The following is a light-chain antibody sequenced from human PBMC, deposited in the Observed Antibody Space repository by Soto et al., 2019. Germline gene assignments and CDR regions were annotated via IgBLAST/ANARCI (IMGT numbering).Light chain of an antibody. CDR1: SSDVGAYKL. V-gene: IGLV2-23*01. CDR2: EGT. Sequence: QSALTQPASVSGSPGQTITISCTGTSSDVGAYKLVSWYQQHPGKAPKLIIYEGTKWPSGVSNRFSGSKSGNTASLTISGLRAEDEANYYCRSYAGTGTWVFGGGTQLTVL. J-gene: IGLJ3*02. CDR3: RSYAGTGTWV.